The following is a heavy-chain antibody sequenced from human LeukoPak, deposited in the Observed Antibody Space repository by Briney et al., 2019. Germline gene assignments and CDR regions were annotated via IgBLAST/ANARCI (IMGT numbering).Heavy chain of an antibody. CDR3: SKSHPDYSSGWYPAYYFDY. V-gene: IGHV3-49*03. D-gene: IGHD6-19*01. CDR1: GFTFGDYA. Sequence: PGRSLRLSCTGSGFTFGDYAMSWFRQAPGKGLELVGFIRSKAYGGTTEYAASVKGRFTISRDDSKSIAYLQMNSLKTEDTAVYYCSKSHPDYSSGWYPAYYFDYWGQGTLVTVSS. J-gene: IGHJ4*02. CDR2: IRSKAYGGTT.